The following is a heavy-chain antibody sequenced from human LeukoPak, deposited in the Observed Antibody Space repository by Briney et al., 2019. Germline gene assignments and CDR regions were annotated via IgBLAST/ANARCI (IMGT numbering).Heavy chain of an antibody. CDR3: ARDNEWVDY. CDR2: IKQDGSQK. D-gene: IGHD1-26*01. V-gene: IGHV3-7*04. J-gene: IGHJ4*02. Sequence: PGGSLRLSCAVSGFTFSNYWLTWVRQAPGKGLEWVANIKQDGSQKNYVDSVKGRFIVSRDNARNSLYLQMNSLRAEDTAIYYCARDNEWVDYWGQGTLVTVSS. CDR1: GFTFSNYW.